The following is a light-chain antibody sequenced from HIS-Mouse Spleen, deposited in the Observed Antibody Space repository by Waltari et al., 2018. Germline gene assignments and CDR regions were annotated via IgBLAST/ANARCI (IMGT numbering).Light chain of an antibody. J-gene: IGLJ2*01. CDR2: EDS. CDR1: EFPKKY. V-gene: IGLV3-10*01. CDR3: YSTDSSGNHRV. Sequence: SYELTQPPSVSVSPGQTARITCPGDEFPKKYADWYQQKSGQAPVLVIYEDSKRPSGIPERFSGSSSGTMATLTISGAQVEDEADYYCYSTDSSGNHRVFGGGTKLTVL.